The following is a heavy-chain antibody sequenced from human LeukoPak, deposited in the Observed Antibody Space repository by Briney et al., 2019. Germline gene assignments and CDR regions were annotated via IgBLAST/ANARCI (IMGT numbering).Heavy chain of an antibody. V-gene: IGHV5-51*01. J-gene: IGHJ6*03. Sequence: GESLKISCKGSGYSFTSYWISWVRQMPGKGLEWMGIIYPGDSDTRYSPSFQGQVTISADKSISTAYLQWSSLKASDTAMYYCARTYYYGSGRSYFMDVWGKGTTVTVSS. CDR3: ARTYYYGSGRSYFMDV. CDR2: IYPGDSDT. CDR1: GYSFTSYW. D-gene: IGHD3-10*01.